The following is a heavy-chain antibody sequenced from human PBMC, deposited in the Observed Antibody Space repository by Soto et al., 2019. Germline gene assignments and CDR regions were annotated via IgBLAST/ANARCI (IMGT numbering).Heavy chain of an antibody. V-gene: IGHV3-30-3*01. J-gene: IGHJ6*02. CDR1: GFTFSRHA. D-gene: IGHD3-16*01. Sequence: QVQLVESGGGVVQPGRSLRLSCAASGFTFSRHAMHWVRQAPGKGLEWVAVISYDGSNKYYADSVKGRFTISRDNAKNTLYLQMNSLRAEDTAVYYCAGDVSPYVNYYYGMDVWGQGTTVTASS. CDR3: AGDVSPYVNYYYGMDV. CDR2: ISYDGSNK.